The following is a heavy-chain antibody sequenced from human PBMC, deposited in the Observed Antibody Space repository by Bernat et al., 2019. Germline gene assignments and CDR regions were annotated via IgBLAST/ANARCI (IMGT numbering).Heavy chain of an antibody. CDR3: ARHGEGVAAHFDY. CDR1: GGSISSSSYY. J-gene: IGHJ4*02. V-gene: IGHV4-39*01. D-gene: IGHD6-13*01. CDR2: SYYSGST. Sequence: QLQLQESGPGLVKPSETLSLTCTVSGGSISSSSYYWGWIRQPPGKGLEWIGSSYYSGSTYYNPSLKSRVTISVETSKTPFSLKLSSVTAADTAVYCWARHGEGVAAHFDYWGQGTLVTVSS.